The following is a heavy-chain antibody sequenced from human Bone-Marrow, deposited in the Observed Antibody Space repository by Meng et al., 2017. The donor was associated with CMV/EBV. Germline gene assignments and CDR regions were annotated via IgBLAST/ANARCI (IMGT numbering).Heavy chain of an antibody. CDR3: ARDAAGRYCSGGSCYGHYFDY. V-gene: IGHV1-69*01. Sequence: RNGISWVRQAPGQGLEWIGWVIPIFGTANYAQKYQGRVTITADESKSTAYMELSSLRSEDTAVYYCARDAAGRYCSGGSCYGHYFDYWGQGTLVTVSS. CDR1: RNG. CDR2: VIPIFGTA. J-gene: IGHJ4*02. D-gene: IGHD2-15*01.